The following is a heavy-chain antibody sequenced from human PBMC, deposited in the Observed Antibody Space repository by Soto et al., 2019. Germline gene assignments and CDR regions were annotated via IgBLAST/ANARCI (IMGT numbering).Heavy chain of an antibody. CDR1: GFTLSGHA. V-gene: IGHV3-64*01. J-gene: IGHJ6*02. D-gene: IGHD3-22*01. CDR3: ARPSAIDYYDYYGMDI. CDR2: ISSNGVGT. Sequence: GGSLRLSCAACGFTLSGHAMDWVRQAPGKGLEYVSGISSNGVGTYYANSVQGRLTISRDNSKNTVYLQMGSLKASDTAMYYCARPSAIDYYDYYGMDIWGQGTTVTVSS.